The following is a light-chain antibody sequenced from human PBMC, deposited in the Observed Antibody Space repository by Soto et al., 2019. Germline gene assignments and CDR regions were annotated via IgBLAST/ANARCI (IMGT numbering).Light chain of an antibody. V-gene: IGLV3-21*04. Sequence: SYELTQPPSVSVAPGKTARITCGGNNIGSKSVHWYQQKPGQAPVLVIYYDSDRPSGIPERFSGSNSGNTATLTISGVEAGDEADYYCQVWDSSSDHHVVFGGGSKVTVL. J-gene: IGLJ2*01. CDR1: NIGSKS. CDR2: YDS. CDR3: QVWDSSSDHHVV.